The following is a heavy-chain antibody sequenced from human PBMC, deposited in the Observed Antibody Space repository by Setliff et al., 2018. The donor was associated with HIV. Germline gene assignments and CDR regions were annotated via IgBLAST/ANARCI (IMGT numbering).Heavy chain of an antibody. CDR2: IYYSGST. V-gene: IGHV4-59*08. J-gene: IGHJ6*02. Sequence: ETLSLTCTVSGGSISSHYWSWIRQPPGKGLEWIGSIYYSGSTNYNPSLKSRVTISVDTSKNQFSLKLSSVTAADTAVYYCARTDWARTSYYYYYGMNVWGQGTTVTVSS. CDR1: GGSISSHY. CDR3: ARTDWARTSYYYYYGMNV. D-gene: IGHD3-9*01.